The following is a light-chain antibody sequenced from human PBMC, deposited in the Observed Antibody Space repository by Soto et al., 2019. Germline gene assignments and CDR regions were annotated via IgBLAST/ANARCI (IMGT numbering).Light chain of an antibody. Sequence: QSVLTQPPSVSGAPGQRVTISCSGSSSNIGAGYDVHWYQQLPGTAPKLLIYGNSNRPSGVPDRLSGSKSGTSASLAITGLQAEDEADYYCQSYDSSLRNVFGTGTKVTVL. CDR3: QSYDSSLRNV. J-gene: IGLJ1*01. CDR1: SSNIGAGYD. CDR2: GNS. V-gene: IGLV1-40*01.